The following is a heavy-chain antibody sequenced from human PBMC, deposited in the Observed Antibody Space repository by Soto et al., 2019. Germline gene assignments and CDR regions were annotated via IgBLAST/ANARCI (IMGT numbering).Heavy chain of an antibody. J-gene: IGHJ5*01. CDR3: VRTPTSPRRFDS. D-gene: IGHD2-15*01. V-gene: IGHV4-61*01. CDR2: IYYSGLT. Sequence: QVQLQESGPGLVKPSETLSLTCTVSGGSVSSGRYYWSWIRQPTGKGLEWIGYIYYSGLTNYSPSLKSRVAISIDTSKNQFSLILSSVTAADTAVYYCVRTPTSPRRFDSWGQGTLLTVSS. CDR1: GGSVSSGRYY.